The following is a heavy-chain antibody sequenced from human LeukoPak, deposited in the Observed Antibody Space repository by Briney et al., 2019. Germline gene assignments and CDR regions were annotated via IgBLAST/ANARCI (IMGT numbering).Heavy chain of an antibody. V-gene: IGHV3-7*03. CDR2: VNQDTSER. CDR1: GFVFSDYW. Sequence: GGSLRLSCAASGFVFSDYWMHWVRQAPGKGLEWVANVNQDTSERYYVDSVKGRYTISRDNAKNSLYLQMNSLRAEDTAVYYCGRAMKDWGQGILVTVSS. J-gene: IGHJ4*02. CDR3: GRAMKD.